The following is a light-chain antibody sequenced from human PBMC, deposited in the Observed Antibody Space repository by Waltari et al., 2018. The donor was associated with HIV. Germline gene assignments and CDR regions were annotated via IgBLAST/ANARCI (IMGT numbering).Light chain of an antibody. J-gene: IGLJ2*01. Sequence: SSELTQDPAVSVALGPTGRITCQGDSLRSYYASWYQQKPGQAPLLVIYGKNNRPSGIPDRFPGSSSGNTASLTITGAQAEDEADYYCNSRDSSGNPRFGGGTKLTVL. CDR1: SLRSYY. CDR2: GKN. CDR3: NSRDSSGNPR. V-gene: IGLV3-19*01.